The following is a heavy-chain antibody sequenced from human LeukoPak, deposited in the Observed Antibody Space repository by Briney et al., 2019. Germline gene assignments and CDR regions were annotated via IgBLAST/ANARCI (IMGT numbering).Heavy chain of an antibody. CDR3: AKDLPDYGDYIEGY. CDR2: ISGSGGST. D-gene: IGHD4-17*01. V-gene: IGHV3-23*01. Sequence: GGSLRLSCAASGFTFSSYAMSWVRQAPGKGLDWVSAISGSGGSTYYADSVKGRFTISRDNSKNTLYLQMNSLRAEDTAVYYCAKDLPDYGDYIEGYWGQGTLVTVSS. CDR1: GFTFSSYA. J-gene: IGHJ4*02.